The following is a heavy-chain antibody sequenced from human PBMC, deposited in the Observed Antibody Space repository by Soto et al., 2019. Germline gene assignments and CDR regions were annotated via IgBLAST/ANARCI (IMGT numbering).Heavy chain of an antibody. CDR3: AKGQVEWFYNPFDY. J-gene: IGHJ4*02. Sequence: GGSLRLSSAASGFTFSNYGIHWVRQPPGKGLEWVAVISHDANNKYYADSVKGRFTISRDNSRNTLYLQMSSLRAEDTAVYYCAKGQVEWFYNPFDYWGQGALVTVSS. D-gene: IGHD3-3*01. CDR1: GFTFSNYG. CDR2: ISHDANNK. V-gene: IGHV3-30*18.